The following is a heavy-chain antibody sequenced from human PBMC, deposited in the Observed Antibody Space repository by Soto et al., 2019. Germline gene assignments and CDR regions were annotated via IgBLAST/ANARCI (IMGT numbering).Heavy chain of an antibody. CDR3: AIPLYYDSSGYYSGMDV. V-gene: IGHV3-21*01. CDR1: GFTFSSYS. D-gene: IGHD3-22*01. CDR2: ISSSSSYI. Sequence: GSLRLSCAASGFTFSSYSMNWVRQAPGKGLEWVSSISSSSSYIYYADSVKGRFTISRDNAKNSLYLQMNSLRAEDTAVYYCAIPLYYDSSGYYSGMDVWGQGTTVTVSS. J-gene: IGHJ6*02.